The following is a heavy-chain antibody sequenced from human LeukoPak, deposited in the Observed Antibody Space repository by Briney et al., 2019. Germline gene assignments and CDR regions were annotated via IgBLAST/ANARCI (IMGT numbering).Heavy chain of an antibody. V-gene: IGHV3-30*02. Sequence: GGSLRLSCAASGFTFSSYGMHWVRQAPGKGLEWVAFIRYDGSNKYYADSVKGRFTISRDNSKNTLYLQMNSLRAEDTAVYYCAKASLTLWFGELDYWGQGTLVTVSS. CDR3: AKASLTLWFGELDY. D-gene: IGHD3-10*01. CDR1: GFTFSSYG. CDR2: IRYDGSNK. J-gene: IGHJ4*02.